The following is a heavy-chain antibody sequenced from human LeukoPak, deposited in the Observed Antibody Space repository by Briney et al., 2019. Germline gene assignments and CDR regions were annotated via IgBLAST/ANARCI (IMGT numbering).Heavy chain of an antibody. CDR2: INPNSGVT. V-gene: IGHV1-2*02. Sequence: GASVKVSCKASGYTFTGYYMHWVRQAPGQGLEWMGWINPNSGVTNYAQKCQGRVTMTRDTSISTAYMELSRLRSDDTAVYYSAIRDYGDYWYYFDYWGQATLVTVSP. CDR1: GYTFTGYY. J-gene: IGHJ4*02. CDR3: AIRDYGDYWYYFDY. D-gene: IGHD4-17*01.